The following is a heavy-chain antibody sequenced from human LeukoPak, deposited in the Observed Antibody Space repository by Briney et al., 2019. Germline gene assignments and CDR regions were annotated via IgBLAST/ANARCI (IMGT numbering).Heavy chain of an antibody. CDR1: GFTFDIG. V-gene: IGHV3-30*18. J-gene: IGHJ4*02. D-gene: IGHD1-7*01. Sequence: GGSLRLSCAASGFTFDIGMHWVRQAPGKGLEWVAIISYDGSDKYYADSVKGRFTISRDNSKNTLYLQMSSLRAEDTAVYYCAKVRVVFNWNYAYYFDSWGQGTLVTVSS. CDR3: AKVRVVFNWNYAYYFDS. CDR2: ISYDGSDK.